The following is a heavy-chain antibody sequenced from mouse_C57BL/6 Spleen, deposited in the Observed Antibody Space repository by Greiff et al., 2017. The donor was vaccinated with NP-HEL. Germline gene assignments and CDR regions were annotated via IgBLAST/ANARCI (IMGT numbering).Heavy chain of an antibody. D-gene: IGHD1-1*01. CDR3: ATVVDY. Sequence: EVQLVESGPELVKPGASVKMSCQASGYTFTDYNMHWVKQSHGKSLEWIGYINPNNGGANYNQKFKGKATLTVNKSSSTAYMDLRSLTSEDSAVYYCATVVDYWGQGTTLTVSS. J-gene: IGHJ2*01. V-gene: IGHV1-22*01. CDR2: INPNNGGA. CDR1: GYTFTDYN.